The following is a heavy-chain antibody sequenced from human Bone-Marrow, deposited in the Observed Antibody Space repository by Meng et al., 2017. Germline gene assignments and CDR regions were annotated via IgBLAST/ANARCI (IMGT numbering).Heavy chain of an antibody. CDR2: INHSGST. J-gene: IGHJ4*02. CDR1: GGSFSAYD. Sequence: QVQVQQWGAGLLKPSETLSLTCAFYGGSFSAYDWSWIRQPPGKGLEWLGQINHSGSTNDNPSLKSRVTISIDTSRNQLSLKLSSVTAADTAVYYCRLAYCMGDCVDYWGQGTQVTVS. V-gene: IGHV4-34*01. D-gene: IGHD2-21*01. CDR3: RLAYCMGDCVDY.